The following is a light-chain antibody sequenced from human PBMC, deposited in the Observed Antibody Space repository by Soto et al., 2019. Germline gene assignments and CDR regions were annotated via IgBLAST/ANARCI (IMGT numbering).Light chain of an antibody. CDR1: SSDVGGYNF. CDR3: SSYTSISTYV. V-gene: IGLV2-14*01. J-gene: IGLJ1*01. Sequence: ALTQPASVSGSPGQSITISCTGTSSDVGGYNFVSWYQQHPDKAPKLMIYDVTNRPSGVSNRFSGSKSGNTASLTISGLQAEDEADYYCSSYTSISTYVFGTGTKVTV. CDR2: DVT.